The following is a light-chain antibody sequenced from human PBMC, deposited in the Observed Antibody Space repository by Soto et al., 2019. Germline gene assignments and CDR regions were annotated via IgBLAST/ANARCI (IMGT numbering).Light chain of an antibody. CDR3: QQYGSSPQT. CDR1: QYVSVRF. V-gene: IGKV3-20*01. Sequence: EIVLTQSPGTLSLSPGESATLSCRASQYVSVRFLAWYQQKPGQAPRLLIYGASDRATGIPDRFTSSGSGTDFTLTINRLEPEDFAVYFCQQYGSSPQTFGQGTKVDIK. J-gene: IGKJ1*01. CDR2: GAS.